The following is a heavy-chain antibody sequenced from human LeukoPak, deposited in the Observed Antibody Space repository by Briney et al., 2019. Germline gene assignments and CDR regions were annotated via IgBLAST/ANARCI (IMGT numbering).Heavy chain of an antibody. Sequence: ASVKVSCKAAGYTFTSYAMHWVRQAPGRRLEWMGWINAGNGNTKYSQEFQGRVTITRDTSASTAYMELSSLRSEDMAVYYCARGGFLEWSFDYWGQGTLVTVSS. V-gene: IGHV1-3*03. D-gene: IGHD3-3*01. CDR2: INAGNGNT. CDR1: GYTFTSYA. J-gene: IGHJ4*02. CDR3: ARGGFLEWSFDY.